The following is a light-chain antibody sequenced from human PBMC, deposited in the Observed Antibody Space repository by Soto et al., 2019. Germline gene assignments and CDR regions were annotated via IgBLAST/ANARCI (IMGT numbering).Light chain of an antibody. V-gene: IGKV1-33*01. CDR3: QQYDNLPPG. J-gene: IGKJ4*01. CDR1: QDISNH. CDR2: DAS. Sequence: DIQMTQSPSSLSASVRDRVTITCQASQDISNHLNWYQQKPGKAPKLLIYDASNLEKGVPSRFSGSGSGTDFTFTISSLQPEDIATYYCQQYDNLPPGFGGGTKVEMK.